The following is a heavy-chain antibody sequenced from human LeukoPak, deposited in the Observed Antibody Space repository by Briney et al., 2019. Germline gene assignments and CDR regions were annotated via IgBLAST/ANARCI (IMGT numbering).Heavy chain of an antibody. J-gene: IGHJ4*02. CDR2: ISGSGAST. Sequence: GGSLRLSCLTSRFTFSTNAMSWVRQAPGKGLEWISGISGSGASTYYADSVTGRFTISRDNSRNTLYLQMNSLRGDDTAVYYCAKDVGKWESLHFFDYWGQGTLVTVSS. CDR3: AKDVGKWESLHFFDY. V-gene: IGHV3-23*01. CDR1: RFTFSTNA. D-gene: IGHD1-26*01.